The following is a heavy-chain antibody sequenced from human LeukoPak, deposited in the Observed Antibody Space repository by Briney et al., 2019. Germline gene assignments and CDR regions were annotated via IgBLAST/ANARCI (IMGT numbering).Heavy chain of an antibody. CDR3: AREVSPANFEY. Sequence: ASVKVSCKASGGTFSSYAISWVRQAPGQGLEWMGWISGHNGNTKYAQKLQGRVTMTTDTSTSTAYMELRSLTSDDTAMYYCAREVSPANFEYWGQGTLVTVSS. V-gene: IGHV1-18*01. CDR1: GGTFSSYA. CDR2: ISGHNGNT. J-gene: IGHJ4*02.